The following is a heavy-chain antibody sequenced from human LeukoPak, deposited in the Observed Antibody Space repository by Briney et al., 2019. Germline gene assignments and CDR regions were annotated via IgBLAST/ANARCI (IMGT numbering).Heavy chain of an antibody. D-gene: IGHD1-26*01. Sequence: SETLSLTCTVSGGSISNYYWNWIRQPPGKGLEWIGYIYYTGSTNYNPSLKSRVTMSVDTSKNQFSLNLRSVTPEDTAVYYCARHREDWFDPWGQGTLVTVSS. CDR1: GGSISNYY. J-gene: IGHJ5*02. CDR3: ARHREDWFDP. V-gene: IGHV4-59*01. CDR2: IYYTGST.